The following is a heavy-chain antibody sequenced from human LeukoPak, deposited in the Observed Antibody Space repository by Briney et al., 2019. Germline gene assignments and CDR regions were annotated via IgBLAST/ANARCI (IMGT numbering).Heavy chain of an antibody. Sequence: GGSLRLSCAASGFXFSSYGMHWVRQAPGKGLEWVACISYDGSNKYYADSVKGRFTISRDNSKNTLYLQMNSLRAEDTAVYYCAKDLHYDSSGPFDYWGQGTLVTVSS. D-gene: IGHD3-22*01. CDR1: GFXFSSYG. V-gene: IGHV3-30*18. CDR2: ISYDGSNK. CDR3: AKDLHYDSSGPFDY. J-gene: IGHJ4*02.